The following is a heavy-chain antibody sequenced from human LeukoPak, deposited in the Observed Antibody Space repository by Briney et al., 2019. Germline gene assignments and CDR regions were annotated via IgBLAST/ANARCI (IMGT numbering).Heavy chain of an antibody. J-gene: IGHJ4*02. D-gene: IGHD3-10*01. V-gene: IGHV3-23*01. CDR2: ISGSGGST. CDR3: ARTLLDSGAGSFFDW. Sequence: PGGSLRLSCAASGFTFSSYAMSWVRQAPGKGLEWVSAISGSGGSTYYADSVKGRFTISRDNSKNTLYLQMNSLRAEDTAVYYCARTLLDSGAGSFFDWWGQGTLVTVSS. CDR1: GFTFSSYA.